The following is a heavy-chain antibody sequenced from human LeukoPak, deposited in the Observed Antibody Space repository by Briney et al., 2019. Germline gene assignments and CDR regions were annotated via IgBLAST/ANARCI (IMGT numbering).Heavy chain of an antibody. V-gene: IGHV4-59*12. Sequence: AETLSLTCTVSGVSISSYYWSWIRQPPGKGLEWIGYIYYSGSTYYNPSLKSRVTISVDTSKNQFSLKLSSVTAADTAVYYCARDSIGHAFDIWGQGTMVTVSS. D-gene: IGHD6-6*01. CDR2: IYYSGST. CDR3: ARDSIGHAFDI. CDR1: GVSISSYY. J-gene: IGHJ3*02.